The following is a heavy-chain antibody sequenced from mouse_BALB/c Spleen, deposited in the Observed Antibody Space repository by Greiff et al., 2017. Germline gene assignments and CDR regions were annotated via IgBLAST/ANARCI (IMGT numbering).Heavy chain of an antibody. J-gene: IGHJ2*01. CDR2: INPGSGGT. D-gene: IGHD4-1*01. CDR1: GYAFTNYL. CDR3: AIWDGEGFDY. Sequence: VQLQQSGAELVRPGTSVKVSCKASGYAFTNYLIEWVKQRPGQGLEWIGVINPGSGGTNYNEKFKGKATLTADKSSSTAYMQLSSLTSDDSAVYFCAIWDGEGFDYWGQGTTLTVSS. V-gene: IGHV1-54*01.